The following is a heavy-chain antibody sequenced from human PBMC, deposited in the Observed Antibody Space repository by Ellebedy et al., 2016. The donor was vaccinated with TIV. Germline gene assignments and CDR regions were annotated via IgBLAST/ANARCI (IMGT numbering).Heavy chain of an antibody. V-gene: IGHV3-30*03. CDR2: ISYDGSNK. CDR3: ARDPFWAAAGMRGY. Sequence: GESLKISCAASGFTFSSYGMHWVRQAPGKGLEWVAVISYDGSNKYYADSVKGRFTISRDNSKNTLYLQMNSLRAEDTAVYYCARDPFWAAAGMRGYWGQGTLVTVSS. D-gene: IGHD6-13*01. J-gene: IGHJ4*02. CDR1: GFTFSSYG.